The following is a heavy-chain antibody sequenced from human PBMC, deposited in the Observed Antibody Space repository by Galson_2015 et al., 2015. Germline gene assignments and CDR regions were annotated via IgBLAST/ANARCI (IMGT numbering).Heavy chain of an antibody. CDR2: IWYDGSKK. CDR1: GFSFSSYG. CDR3: VRDYDYLWGSLIDYMDV. Sequence: SLRLSCAASGFSFSSYGMHWVRQAPGKGLEWVAVIWYDGSKKYYADSVKGRFSISRDKSTSTLYLRMDSLRAEDTAIYYCVRDYDYLWGSLIDYMDVWGEGTTVTVSS. V-gene: IGHV3-33*01. D-gene: IGHD3-16*01. J-gene: IGHJ6*03.